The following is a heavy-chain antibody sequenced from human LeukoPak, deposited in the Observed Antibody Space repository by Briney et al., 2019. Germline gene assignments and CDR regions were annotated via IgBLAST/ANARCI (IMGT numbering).Heavy chain of an antibody. D-gene: IGHD6-6*01. CDR3: ARDRGEQLVLNWFDL. V-gene: IGHV1-46*01. CDR2: INPSGGST. CDR1: GYTFTGYY. Sequence: ASVKVSCKASGYTFTGYYMHWVRQAPGQGLEWMGIINPSGGSTSYAQKFQGRVTMTRDTSTSTVYMELSSLRSEDTAVYYCARDRGEQLVLNWFDLWGQGTLVTVSS. J-gene: IGHJ5*02.